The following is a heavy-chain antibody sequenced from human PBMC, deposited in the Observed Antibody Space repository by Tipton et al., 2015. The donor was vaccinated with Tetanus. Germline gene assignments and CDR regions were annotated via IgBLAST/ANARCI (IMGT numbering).Heavy chain of an antibody. CDR1: GFTFDDYA. V-gene: IGHV3-9*01. Sequence: RSLRLSCAASGFTFDDYAMHWVRQAPGKGLEWVSGISWNSGSIGYADSVKGRFTISRDNAKNSLYLQMNSLRAEDTALYYSAKGGILPDYYDSTQGGDAFDIWGQGTMVTVSS. D-gene: IGHD3-22*01. CDR3: AKGGILPDYYDSTQGGDAFDI. J-gene: IGHJ3*02. CDR2: ISWNSGSI.